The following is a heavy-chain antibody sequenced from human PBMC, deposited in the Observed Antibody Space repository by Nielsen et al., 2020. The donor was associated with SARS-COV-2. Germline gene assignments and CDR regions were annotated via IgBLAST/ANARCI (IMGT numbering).Heavy chain of an antibody. V-gene: IGHV4-39*01. Sequence: SETLSLTCTVSGGSISSSSYYWGWIRQPPGKGLEWIGSIYYSGSTYYNPSLKSRVTISVDTSKNQFSLKLSSVTAADTAVYYCARVNTGRITMIVVVEYFDYWGQGTLVTVSS. CDR3: ARVNTGRITMIVVVEYFDY. D-gene: IGHD3-22*01. J-gene: IGHJ4*02. CDR2: IYYSGST. CDR1: GGSISSSSYY.